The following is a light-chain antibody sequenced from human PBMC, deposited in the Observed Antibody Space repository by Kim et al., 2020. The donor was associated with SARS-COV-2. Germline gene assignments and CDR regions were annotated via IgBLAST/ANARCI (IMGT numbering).Light chain of an antibody. CDR3: NSRDSNDNVV. CDR2: GKN. CDR1: SLRSYY. Sequence: AWGKTVRVTCQGDSLRSYYATWYQQKPGQAPILVIYGKNSRPSGIPDRFSGSSSGNTASLTITGTQAGDEADYYCNSRDSNDNVVFGGGTQLTVL. J-gene: IGLJ2*01. V-gene: IGLV3-19*01.